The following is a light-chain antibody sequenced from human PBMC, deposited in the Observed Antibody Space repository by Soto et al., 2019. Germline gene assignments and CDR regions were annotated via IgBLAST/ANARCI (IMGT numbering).Light chain of an antibody. CDR1: QSISNY. CDR2: AAS. V-gene: IGKV1-39*01. Sequence: DIQMTQSPSYLSASVGDRVTITCRASQSISNYLNWYQQKPGKAPKLLIYAASSLQSGVPSRFSGSGSGTDFTLTISSLQPEDFATYSCQQSYTTLFTFGPGTKVDIK. CDR3: QQSYTTLFT. J-gene: IGKJ3*01.